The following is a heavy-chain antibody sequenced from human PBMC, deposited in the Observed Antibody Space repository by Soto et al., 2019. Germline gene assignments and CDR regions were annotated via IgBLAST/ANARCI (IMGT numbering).Heavy chain of an antibody. CDR3: AAFYYAILTGHFAFDI. Sequence: TSETLSLTCTVSGASFSHFYWSWIRQAPGKGLEKLGYIYDSGSTNYNPSVKRRVNMSVDTSKTQLSLDLGSVNAADTSVYFCAAFYYAILTGHFAFDIWGHGTMVTVSS. CDR1: GASFSHFY. CDR2: IYDSGST. D-gene: IGHD3-9*01. J-gene: IGHJ3*02. V-gene: IGHV4-59*01.